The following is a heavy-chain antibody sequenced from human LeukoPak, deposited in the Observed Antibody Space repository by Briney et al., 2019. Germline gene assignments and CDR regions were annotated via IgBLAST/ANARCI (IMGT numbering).Heavy chain of an antibody. D-gene: IGHD2-15*01. CDR1: GFTFSNYG. CDR2: ISYDGSNK. CDR3: AKEPRELVVVAATQGHGGKFRFLRYYGMDV. V-gene: IGHV3-30*18. Sequence: GGSLRLSCAASGFTFSNYGMHWVRQAPGKGLEWVAVISYDGSNKYYADSVKGRFTISRDNSKNTLYLQMNSLRAEDTAVYYCAKEPRELVVVAATQGHGGKFRFLRYYGMDVWGQGTTVTVSS. J-gene: IGHJ6*02.